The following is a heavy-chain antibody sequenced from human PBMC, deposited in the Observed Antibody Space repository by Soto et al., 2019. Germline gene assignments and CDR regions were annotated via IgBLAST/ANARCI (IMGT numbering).Heavy chain of an antibody. CDR1: GYTFTSYY. D-gene: IGHD2-2*01. V-gene: IGHV1-46*03. J-gene: IGHJ6*03. CDR2: INPSGGST. Sequence: VKVSCKASGYTFTSYYMHWVRQAPGQGLEWMGIINPSGGSTSYAQKFQGRVTMTRDTSTSTVYMELSSLRSEDTAVYYCATTYCSSTSCEYYYYMDVWGKGTTVTVSS. CDR3: ATTYCSSTSCEYYYYMDV.